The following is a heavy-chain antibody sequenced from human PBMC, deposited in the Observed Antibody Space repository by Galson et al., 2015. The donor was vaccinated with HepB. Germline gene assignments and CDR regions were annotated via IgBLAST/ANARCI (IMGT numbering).Heavy chain of an antibody. V-gene: IGHV3-21*01. CDR2: ISSGSSYI. CDR3: ARRGPETGFYYYYMDV. J-gene: IGHJ6*03. D-gene: IGHD1-14*01. CDR1: GFTLSSYG. Sequence: SLRLSCAASGFTLSSYGMNWVRQAPGQGLEWVSFISSGSSYIYYDDSVKGRFTISRDNAKKSLYLQMNSLRVEDTAMYYCARRGPETGFYYYYMDVWGKETTVTVSS.